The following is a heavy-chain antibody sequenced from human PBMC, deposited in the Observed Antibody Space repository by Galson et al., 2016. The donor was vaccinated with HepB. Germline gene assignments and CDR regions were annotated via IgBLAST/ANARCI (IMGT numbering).Heavy chain of an antibody. J-gene: IGHJ4*02. CDR3: ARSVRCGDYGRPPFDY. D-gene: IGHD4-17*01. CDR2: IYHSGNT. CDR1: GGSIGSGGYH. V-gene: IGHV4-31*03. Sequence: TLSLTCTVSGGSIGSGGYHWPWIRQHPGKGLEWIGYIYHSGNTYYNPSLKSRVTISEDTSKNQFSLTLRSVTAADTAVYYCARSVRCGDYGRPPFDYWGQGTLVTVPS.